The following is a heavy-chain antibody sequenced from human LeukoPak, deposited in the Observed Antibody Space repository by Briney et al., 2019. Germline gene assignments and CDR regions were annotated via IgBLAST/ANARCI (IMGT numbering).Heavy chain of an antibody. CDR1: GFTFSSYA. J-gene: IGHJ4*02. CDR2: ISYDGSNR. Sequence: GRSLRLSCAASGFTFSSYAMHWVRQAPGKGLEWVAVISYDGSNRYYADSVKGRFTISRDNSKNTLYLQMNSLRVEDTALYYCARESEGGTGTSCPDYWGQGTLVTVSS. D-gene: IGHD2-2*01. CDR3: ARESEGGTGTSCPDY. V-gene: IGHV3-30-3*01.